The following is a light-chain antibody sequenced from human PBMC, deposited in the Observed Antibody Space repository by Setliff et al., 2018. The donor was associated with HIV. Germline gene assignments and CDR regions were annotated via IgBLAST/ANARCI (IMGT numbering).Light chain of an antibody. Sequence: QSVLTQPAAVSGSPGQSITISCTGSNSNIGTYNLVSWYQQVPGRAPRLMIFEDNKRPSGASDRFSGSKSGYTASLTISGLQPGDEADYYCCSYAGRNTFHMIFGGGTKVTVL. CDR3: CSYAGRNTFHMI. J-gene: IGLJ2*01. CDR2: EDN. CDR1: NSNIGTYNL. V-gene: IGLV2-23*02.